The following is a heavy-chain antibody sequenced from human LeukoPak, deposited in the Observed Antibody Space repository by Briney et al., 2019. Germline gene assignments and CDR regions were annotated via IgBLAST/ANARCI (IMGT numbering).Heavy chain of an antibody. Sequence: SETLSLTCTVSGGSISSSSYYWGWIRQPPGKGLEWIGSIYYSGSTYYNPSLKSRVTISVDTSKNQFSLKLSSVTAADTAVYYWTCHFVYTRYYTFWSGYYHPLDYWGQGTLVTVSS. CDR2: IYYSGST. D-gene: IGHD3-3*01. J-gene: IGHJ4*02. CDR1: GGSISSSSYY. CDR3: TCHFVYTRYYTFWSGYYHPLDY. V-gene: IGHV4-39*01.